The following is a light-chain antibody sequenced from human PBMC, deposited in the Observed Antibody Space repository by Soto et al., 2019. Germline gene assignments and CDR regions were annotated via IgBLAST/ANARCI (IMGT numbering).Light chain of an antibody. CDR3: QTWGTGIVV. Sequence: QPVLTQSPSASASLGASVKFTCTLTSGHSSYAIAGHQKQPQKCPRYLMKVNSDGSHNKGDGIPDRFSGSRSGGERYLSISSVQSEDEAGYYCQTWGTGIVVFGGGTKVTVL. CDR2: VNSDGSH. J-gene: IGLJ2*01. CDR1: SGHSSYA. V-gene: IGLV4-69*01.